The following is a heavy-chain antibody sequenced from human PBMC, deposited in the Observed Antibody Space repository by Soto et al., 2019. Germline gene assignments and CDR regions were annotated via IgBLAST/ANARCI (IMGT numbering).Heavy chain of an antibody. CDR3: ARVHYDILTAYSYYFDS. D-gene: IGHD3-9*01. CDR2: IYYSGSI. V-gene: IGHV4-59*01. Sequence: PSETLSLTCTVSGDSISPNYWGWIRQPPGKGLEWIGYIYYSGSISYKSSLKSRVTISVDTSRNQFSLRLSSVTAADTAVYYCARVHYDILTAYSYYFDSWGQGNLVPVSS. CDR1: GDSISPNY. J-gene: IGHJ4*02.